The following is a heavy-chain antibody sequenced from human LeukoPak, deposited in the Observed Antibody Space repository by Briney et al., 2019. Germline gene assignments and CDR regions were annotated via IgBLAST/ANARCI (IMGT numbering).Heavy chain of an antibody. J-gene: IGHJ6*02. CDR1: GFTFSSYS. CDR2: ISSSSSTI. Sequence: GGSLRLSCAASGFTFSSYSMNWVRQAPGKGLEWVSYISSSSSTIYYADSVKGRFTISRDNAKNSLYLQMNSLRAEDTAVYYCARVQIRRSISYYGMDVWGQGTTVTVSS. D-gene: IGHD2-2*01. CDR3: ARVQIRRSISYYGMDV. V-gene: IGHV3-48*01.